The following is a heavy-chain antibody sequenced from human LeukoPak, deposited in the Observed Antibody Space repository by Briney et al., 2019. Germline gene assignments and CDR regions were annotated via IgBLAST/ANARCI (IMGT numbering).Heavy chain of an antibody. V-gene: IGHV4-30-4*08. D-gene: IGHD2-2*01. CDR2: IYYSGST. Sequence: SETLSLTCTVSGRSISSGDYYWSWIRQPPGKGLEWIGYIYYSGSTYYNPSLKSRVTISVDTSKNQFSLKLSSVTAADTAVYYCARGGRGYCSSTSCYQRDYWGQGTLVTVSS. J-gene: IGHJ4*02. CDR1: GRSISSGDYY. CDR3: ARGGRGYCSSTSCYQRDY.